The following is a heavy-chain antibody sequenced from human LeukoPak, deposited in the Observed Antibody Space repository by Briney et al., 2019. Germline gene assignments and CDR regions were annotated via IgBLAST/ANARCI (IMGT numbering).Heavy chain of an antibody. J-gene: IGHJ4*02. CDR1: GYTFTGSY. CDR2: INPDSGVT. V-gene: IGHV1-2*02. Sequence: ASVKVSCKASGYTFTGSYIHWVRQAPGQGLEWMGWINPDSGVTKYAQNFQGRGTMTRDTSISTASMEMRSLKSDDPAVYYCARDFGSSSAWYEFDYWGQGTLVTVSS. D-gene: IGHD6-19*01. CDR3: ARDFGSSSAWYEFDY.